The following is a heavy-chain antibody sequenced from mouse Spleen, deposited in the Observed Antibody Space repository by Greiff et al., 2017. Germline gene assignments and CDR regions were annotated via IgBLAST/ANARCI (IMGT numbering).Heavy chain of an antibody. V-gene: IGHV1-66*01. CDR3: ARWALLDAMDY. D-gene: IGHD2-10*01. J-gene: IGHJ4*01. CDR1: GYSFTSYY. Sequence: VQLQESGPELVKPGASVKISCKASGYSFTSYYIHWVKQRPGQGLEWIGWIYPGSGNTKYNEKFKGKATLTADTSSSTAYMQLSSLTSEDSAVYYCARWALLDAMDYWGQGTSVTVSS. CDR2: IYPGSGNT.